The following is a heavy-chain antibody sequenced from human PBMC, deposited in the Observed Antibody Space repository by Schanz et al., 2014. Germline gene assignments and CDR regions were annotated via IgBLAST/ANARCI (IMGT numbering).Heavy chain of an antibody. J-gene: IGHJ4*02. CDR1: GFSFSSYA. CDR3: ARIGGSVFDY. V-gene: IGHV3-23*04. D-gene: IGHD3-10*01. Sequence: VQLVESGGGVVQPGRSLRLSCAASGFSFSSYAMGWVRQARGKGLEWVSSFNDGGVNKYYADSVKGRFTISSDNSKSTLYLQMSSLRAEDTAVYYCARIGGSVFDYGAQGTLVTVSS. CDR2: FNDGGVNK.